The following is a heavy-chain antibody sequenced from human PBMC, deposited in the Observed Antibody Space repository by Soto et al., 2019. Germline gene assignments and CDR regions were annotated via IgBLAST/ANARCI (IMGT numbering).Heavy chain of an antibody. D-gene: IGHD1-1*01. CDR3: ARGRGTNHLGSRVWDY. Sequence: ASVKVSCKASAYTFTSYDINWVRQATGQGLEWMGWMNPSSGNSGFAQNFQGRVTMTRNTSISTAYMELSGLTSEDTAVYYCARGRGTNHLGSRVWDYWGQGTLVTVSS. CDR2: MNPSSGNS. V-gene: IGHV1-8*01. J-gene: IGHJ4*02. CDR1: AYTFTSYD.